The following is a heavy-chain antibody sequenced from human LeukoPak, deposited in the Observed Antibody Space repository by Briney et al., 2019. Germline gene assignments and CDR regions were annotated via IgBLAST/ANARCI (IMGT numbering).Heavy chain of an antibody. J-gene: IGHJ6*03. CDR1: GGSISSYY. D-gene: IGHD1-26*01. CDR3: ASSGTYGGRYYYYYYMDV. Sequence: SETLSLTCTVSGGSISSYYWNWIRQPPGKGLEWIGYVYYSGSTTIYNPSLKSRVTISLDMSKNQFSLKLSSVAAADTAVYYCASSGTYGGRYYYYYYMDVWGKGTTVTVSS. V-gene: IGHV4-59*01. CDR2: VYYSGSTT.